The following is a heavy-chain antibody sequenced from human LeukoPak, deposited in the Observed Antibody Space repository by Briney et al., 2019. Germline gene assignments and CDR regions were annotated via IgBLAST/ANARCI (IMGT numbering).Heavy chain of an antibody. CDR1: GGSISSYY. D-gene: IGHD3-16*02. CDR2: IYYSGST. V-gene: IGHV4-59*08. J-gene: IGHJ4*02. CDR3: ASSWGSYRPYFDY. Sequence: SETLSLTCTVSGGSISSYYWSWIRQPPGKGLEWIGYIYYSGSTNHNPSLKSRVTISVDTSKNQFSLKLSSVTAADTAVYYCASSWGSYRPYFDYWGQGTLVTVSS.